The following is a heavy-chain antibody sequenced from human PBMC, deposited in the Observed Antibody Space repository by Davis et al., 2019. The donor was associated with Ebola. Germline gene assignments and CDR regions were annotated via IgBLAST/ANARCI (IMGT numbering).Heavy chain of an antibody. V-gene: IGHV5-51*01. CDR3: ARLHYYYYTGQALELHHFDC. D-gene: IGHD2-8*02. CDR2: ISADNSDT. CDR1: RDNFLGYW. Sequence: GESLKISCQGSRDNFLGYWITWVRQMPGKCFELMGRISADNSDTRYNPSLQGQVTMSVDRSIRTAYLQWSSLEASDTAMYYCARLHYYYYTGQALELHHFDCWGQGTQVTVSS. J-gene: IGHJ4*02.